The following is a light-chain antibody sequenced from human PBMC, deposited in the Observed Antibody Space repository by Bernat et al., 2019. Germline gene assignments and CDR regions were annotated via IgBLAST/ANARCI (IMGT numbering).Light chain of an antibody. V-gene: IGLV8-61*01. CDR1: SGSVSTSYY. CDR3: VLNMGSGVWV. CDR2: STN. Sequence: QTVVTQEPSFSVSPGGTVTLTCGLSSGSVSTSYYPGWYQQTPGQAPRTLIYSTNTRSSGVPDRFSGSILGNKAALTITGAQADDESDYYCVLNMGSGVWVFGGGNKLTVL. J-gene: IGLJ3*02.